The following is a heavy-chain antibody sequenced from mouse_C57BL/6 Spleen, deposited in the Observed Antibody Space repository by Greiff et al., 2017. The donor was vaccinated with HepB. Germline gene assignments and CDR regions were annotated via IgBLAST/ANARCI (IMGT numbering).Heavy chain of an antibody. Sequence: VQLQQSGPELVKPGASVKMSCKASGYTFTDYNMHWVKQSHGKSLEWIGYINPNNGGTSYNQKFKGKATLTVNKSSSTAYMELRSLTSEDSAVYYCAREVTPYDYAMDYWGQGTSVTVSS. D-gene: IGHD2-2*01. CDR3: AREVTPYDYAMDY. V-gene: IGHV1-22*01. CDR1: GYTFTDYN. CDR2: INPNNGGT. J-gene: IGHJ4*01.